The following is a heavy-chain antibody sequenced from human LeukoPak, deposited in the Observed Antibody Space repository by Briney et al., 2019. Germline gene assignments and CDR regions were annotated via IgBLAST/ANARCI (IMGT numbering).Heavy chain of an antibody. J-gene: IGHJ5*02. CDR2: IYRSGST. CDR3: ARDFRGSSGYFALSWFDP. CDR1: GYSISSGYY. Sequence: SETLSLTCTVSGYSISSGYYWGWIRQPPGKGLEWIGSIYRSGSTYYNPSLKSRVTISVDTSTNQFSLKLSSVTAADTAVYYCARDFRGSSGYFALSWFDPWGQGTLVTVSS. V-gene: IGHV4-38-2*02. D-gene: IGHD3-22*01.